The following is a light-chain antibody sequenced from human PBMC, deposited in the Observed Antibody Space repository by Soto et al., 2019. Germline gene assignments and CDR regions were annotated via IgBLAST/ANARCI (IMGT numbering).Light chain of an antibody. CDR1: QTISDY. V-gene: IGKV1-39*01. J-gene: IGKJ1*01. CDR3: QQYNNWPRT. CDR2: AAS. Sequence: DIQMTQSPSSLSASVGDRVTITCRAGQTISDYLNWYQQKPGTAPKLLIYAASTLQSGVPSRFSGSGSGTEFTLTISSLQSEDFAVYYCQQYNNWPRTFGQGTKVDIK.